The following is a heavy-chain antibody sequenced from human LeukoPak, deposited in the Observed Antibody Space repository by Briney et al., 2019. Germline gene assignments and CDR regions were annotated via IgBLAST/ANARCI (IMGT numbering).Heavy chain of an antibody. D-gene: IGHD3-3*01. CDR2: ISGSGGST. CDR1: GFTFSSYA. J-gene: IGHJ4*02. V-gene: IGHV3-23*01. Sequence: GGSLRLSCAASGFTFSSYAMSWVRQAPGKGLEWVSAISGSGGSTYYADSVKGRFTISRDNSKNTLYLQMNSLRAEDTAVYYCAKDPKLRFLRAMTGAFDYWGQGTLVTVSS. CDR3: AKDPKLRFLRAMTGAFDY.